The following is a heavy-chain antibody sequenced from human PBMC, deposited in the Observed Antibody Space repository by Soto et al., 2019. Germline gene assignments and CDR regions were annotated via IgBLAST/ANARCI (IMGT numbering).Heavy chain of an antibody. D-gene: IGHD3-16*01. CDR1: GGSISNYY. CDR3: ARTWGSRNYY. Sequence: SETLSLTCTVSGGSISNYYWSWIRQHPGKGLEWIGYIYYSGSTYYNPSLKSRVTISVDTSKNQFSLKLSSVTAADSAVYYCARTWGSRNYYWGRGTLVTVSS. V-gene: IGHV4-59*01. CDR2: IYYSGST. J-gene: IGHJ4*02.